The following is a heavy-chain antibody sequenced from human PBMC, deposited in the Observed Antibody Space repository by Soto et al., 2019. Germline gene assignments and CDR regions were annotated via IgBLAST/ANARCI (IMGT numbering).Heavy chain of an antibody. CDR3: ARELGAHYDSSGDYGMDV. J-gene: IGHJ6*02. CDR2: ISSSGSTI. Sequence: GGSLRLSCAASGFTFSDYYMSWIRQAPGKGLEWVSYISSSGSTIYYADSVKGRFTISRDNAKNSLYLQMNSLRAEDTAVYYCARELGAHYDSSGDYGMDVWGQGTTVTVSS. D-gene: IGHD3-22*01. CDR1: GFTFSDYY. V-gene: IGHV3-11*01.